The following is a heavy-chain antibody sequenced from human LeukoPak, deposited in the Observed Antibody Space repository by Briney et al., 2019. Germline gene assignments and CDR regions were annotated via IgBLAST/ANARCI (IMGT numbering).Heavy chain of an antibody. CDR1: GGTFSSYA. Sequence: SVKVSFKASGGTFSSYAISWVRQAPGQGLEWMGGIIPIFGTANYAQKFQGRVTITADESTSTAYMELSSLRSEDTAVYYCARVAVRYGEYNWFDPWGQGTLVTVSS. V-gene: IGHV1-69*01. CDR3: ARVAVRYGEYNWFDP. D-gene: IGHD3-10*01. J-gene: IGHJ5*02. CDR2: IIPIFGTA.